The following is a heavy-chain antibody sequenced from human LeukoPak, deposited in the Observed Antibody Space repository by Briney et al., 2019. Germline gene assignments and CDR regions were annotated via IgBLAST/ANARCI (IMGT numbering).Heavy chain of an antibody. CDR3: AGDRWGYSGYDLNVDAFDI. J-gene: IGHJ3*02. D-gene: IGHD5-12*01. CDR2: ISAYNGNT. Sequence: ASVKVSCKASGYTFTSYGISWVRQAPGQGLEWMGWISAYNGNTNYAQKLQGRVTMTTDTSTSTAYMELRSLRSDDTAVYYCAGDRWGYSGYDLNVDAFDIWGQGTMVTVSS. V-gene: IGHV1-18*01. CDR1: GYTFTSYG.